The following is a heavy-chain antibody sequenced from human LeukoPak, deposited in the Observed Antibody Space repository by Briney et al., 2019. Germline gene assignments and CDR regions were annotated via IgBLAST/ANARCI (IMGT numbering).Heavy chain of an antibody. Sequence: SETLSLTCTVSGDSISSSNCYWGWIRQPPGKGLEWIGSIYYSGSTYYNPSLKSRVTISVDTSKNQFSLKLSSVTAADTAVYYCARVRIVGAIQLHIKTTRGAFDIWGQGTMVTVSS. D-gene: IGHD1-26*01. CDR1: GDSISSSNCY. J-gene: IGHJ3*02. V-gene: IGHV4-39*07. CDR2: IYYSGST. CDR3: ARVRIVGAIQLHIKTTRGAFDI.